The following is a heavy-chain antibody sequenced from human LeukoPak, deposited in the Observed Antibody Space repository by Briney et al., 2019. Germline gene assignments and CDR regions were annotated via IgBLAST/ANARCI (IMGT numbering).Heavy chain of an antibody. CDR3: AREDYGYSTYDYKDY. J-gene: IGHJ4*02. CDR1: GDSIRNSFYY. Sequence: SETLSLTCSVSGDSIRNSFYYWGWIRQSPGKGLEWIGSVDYSGGTYNHPSLKTRVTMSVDTSKNQFSLRLRSVSAADTAVYYCAREDYGYSTYDYKDYWGQGTLVTVSS. V-gene: IGHV4-39*07. CDR2: VDYSGGT. D-gene: IGHD5-12*01.